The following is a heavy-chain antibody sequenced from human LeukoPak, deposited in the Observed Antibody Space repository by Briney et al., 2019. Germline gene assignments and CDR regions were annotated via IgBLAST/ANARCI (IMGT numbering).Heavy chain of an antibody. CDR1: GFTFSDYY. V-gene: IGHV3-11*04. CDR2: ISSSGSTI. D-gene: IGHD4/OR15-4a*01. CDR3: ARRAGAYSHPYDY. J-gene: IGHJ4*02. Sequence: PGGSLRLSCAAYGFTFSDYYMSWIRQAPGEGLEWVSYISSSGSTIYYADSVKGRFTISRDNAKNSLYLQMNSLRAEDTAVYYCARRAGAYSHPYDYWGQGTLVAVSS.